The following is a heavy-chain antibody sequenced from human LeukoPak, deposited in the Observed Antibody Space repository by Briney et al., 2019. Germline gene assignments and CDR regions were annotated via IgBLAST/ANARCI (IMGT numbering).Heavy chain of an antibody. V-gene: IGHV3-23*01. CDR1: GFTFSSYG. D-gene: IGHD3-9*01. CDR2: ISVSGGST. CDR3: ATSSRIIDYDILTGYYLPGGYMDV. Sequence: GGSLRLSCAASGFTFSSYGMSWVRQAPGKGLEWVSAISVSGGSTYYADSAKGRFTISRDNSKNTLYLQMNSLRAEDTAVYYCATSSRIIDYDILTGYYLPGGYMDVWGKGTTVTVSS. J-gene: IGHJ6*03.